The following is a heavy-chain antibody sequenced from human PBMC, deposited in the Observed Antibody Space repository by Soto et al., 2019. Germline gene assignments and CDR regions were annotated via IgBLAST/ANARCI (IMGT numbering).Heavy chain of an antibody. CDR1: GGTFSSYA. CDR3: ARDAEPHDYGRGYFDY. Sequence: SVKVSCKASGGTFSSYAISWVRQAPGQGLEWMGGIIPIFGTANYAQKFQGRVTITADESTSTAYMELSSLRSEDTAVYYCARDAEPHDYGRGYFDYWGQGTLVTVPS. J-gene: IGHJ4*02. D-gene: IGHD4-17*01. V-gene: IGHV1-69*13. CDR2: IIPIFGTA.